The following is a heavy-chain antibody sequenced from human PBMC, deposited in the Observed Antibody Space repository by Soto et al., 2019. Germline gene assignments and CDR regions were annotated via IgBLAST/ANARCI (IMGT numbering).Heavy chain of an antibody. V-gene: IGHV3-53*01. D-gene: IGHD2-21*01. Sequence: PGGSLRLSCAASGLTVSTNYMSWVRQAPGKGLEWVSIVYSSGGTYYADSVKGRFTIFRDNSMNTLYLQMNNLRVDDTAVYYCARGGVCVGGGCPLRGSFDHWGRGALVTVSS. CDR2: VYSSGGT. CDR3: ARGGVCVGGGCPLRGSFDH. J-gene: IGHJ4*02. CDR1: GLTVSTNY.